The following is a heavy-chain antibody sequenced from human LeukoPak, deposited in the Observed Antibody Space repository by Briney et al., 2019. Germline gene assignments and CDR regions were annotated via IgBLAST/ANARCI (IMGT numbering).Heavy chain of an antibody. J-gene: IGHJ4*02. CDR1: GYTFTDNY. Sequence: ASVKVSCKASGYTFTDNYIHWVRQAPGQGLEWVGWIGPTSGDTRYAQKFQGRVTMTRDTSISTAYMELSRLRSDDTAVYYCAREDFYGSGNYSPYFDYWGQGTLVTVSS. CDR3: AREDFYGSGNYSPYFDY. D-gene: IGHD3-10*01. CDR2: IGPTSGDT. V-gene: IGHV1-2*02.